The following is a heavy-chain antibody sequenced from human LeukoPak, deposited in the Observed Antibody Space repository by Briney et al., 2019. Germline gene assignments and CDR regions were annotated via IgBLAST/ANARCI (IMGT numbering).Heavy chain of an antibody. Sequence: GGSLRLSCAASGFTFSSYSMNWVRQGPGKGLEWVSAITSSSSYIYYADSVKGRFTISRDNAKNSLFLQMNSLRAEDTAVYYCARDRTPFIRDGFADWGQGTLVTVSS. J-gene: IGHJ4*02. V-gene: IGHV3-21*01. CDR1: GFTFSSYS. CDR3: ARDRTPFIRDGFAD. CDR2: ITSSSSYI. D-gene: IGHD5-24*01.